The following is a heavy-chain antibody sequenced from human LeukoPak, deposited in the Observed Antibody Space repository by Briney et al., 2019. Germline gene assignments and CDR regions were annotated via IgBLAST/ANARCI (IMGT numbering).Heavy chain of an antibody. CDR2: IYYSGST. CDR1: GGSISSYY. V-gene: IGHV4-59*01. CDR3: ARTITMVRGVILPDWFDP. J-gene: IGHJ5*02. D-gene: IGHD3-10*01. Sequence: SETLSLTCTVSGGSISSYYWSWIRQPPGKGLEWIGYIYYSGSTNYNPSLKSRVTISEDTSKNQFSLKLSSVTAADTAVYYCARTITMVRGVILPDWFDPWGQGTLVTVSS.